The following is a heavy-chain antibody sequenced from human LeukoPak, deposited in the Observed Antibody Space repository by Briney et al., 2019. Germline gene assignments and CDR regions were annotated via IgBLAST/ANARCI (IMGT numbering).Heavy chain of an antibody. V-gene: IGHV4-59*01. J-gene: IGHJ5*02. CDR1: GGSISSYY. CDR3: ARWAVTSWFDP. CDR2: IYYSGST. D-gene: IGHD4-17*01. Sequence: KPSETLSLTCTVSGGSISSYYWSWIRQPPGKGLEWIGYIYYSGSTNYNPSLKSRVTILVDTSKNQFSLKLSSVTAADTAVYYCARWAVTSWFDPWGQGTLVTVSS.